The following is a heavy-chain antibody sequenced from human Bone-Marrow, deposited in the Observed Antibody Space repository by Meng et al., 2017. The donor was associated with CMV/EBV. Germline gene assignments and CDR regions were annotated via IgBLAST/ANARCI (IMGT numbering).Heavy chain of an antibody. CDR1: GGSVSSGSYY. D-gene: IGHD2-2*01. CDR3: ARGGQSGIVVVPAALKFDY. Sequence: SEPLSLTCTVSGGSVSSGSYYWSWIRQPPGKGLEWIGYIYYSGSTNYNPSLKSRVTISVDTSKNQFSLKLSSVTAADTAVYYCARGGQSGIVVVPAALKFDYWGQGTLVTVSS. J-gene: IGHJ4*02. V-gene: IGHV4-61*01. CDR2: IYYSGST.